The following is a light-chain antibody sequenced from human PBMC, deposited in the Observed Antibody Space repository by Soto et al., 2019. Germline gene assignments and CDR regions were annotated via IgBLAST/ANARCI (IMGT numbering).Light chain of an antibody. CDR1: QDISNF. CDR3: QPYNCAPFP. V-gene: IGKV1-27*01. CDR2: AAS. J-gene: IGKJ3*01. Sequence: DIPMTQSPSSLSASVGDRVTITCRASQDISNFLVWFQQKPGKVPTLMIYAASTLQSGVPSRFSGSGSGTDFTLTISSLQPDAVAPYFCQPYNCAPFPFGHGTTVDI.